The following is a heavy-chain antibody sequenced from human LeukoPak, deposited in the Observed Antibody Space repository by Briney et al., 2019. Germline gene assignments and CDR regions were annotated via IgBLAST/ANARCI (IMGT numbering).Heavy chain of an antibody. CDR1: GYTFTGYY. D-gene: IGHD3-10*01. J-gene: IGHJ4*02. CDR2: INPNSGGT. V-gene: IGHV1-2*02. CDR3: ARGDHYYYGSGSYYFDY. Sequence: ASVKVSCKASGYTFTGYYMHWVRQAPGQGLEGMGWINPNSGGTNYAQKFQGRVTMTRDTSISTAYMELSRLRSDDTAVYYCARGDHYYYGSGSYYFDYWGQGTLVTVSS.